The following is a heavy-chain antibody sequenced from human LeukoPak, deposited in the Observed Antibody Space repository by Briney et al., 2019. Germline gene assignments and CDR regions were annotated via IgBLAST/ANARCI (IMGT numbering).Heavy chain of an antibody. CDR3: ARSMGGSNDL. CDR1: GFTFSNYW. CDR2: INVEGTRT. J-gene: IGHJ5*02. D-gene: IGHD4-11*01. Sequence: PGGSLRLSCAGSGFTFSNYWVHWVRQAPGKGLVWVSRINVEGTRTDYADSMRGRFTISRDNAKNTLYLQMNSLTAEDTAIYYCARSMGGSNDLWGQRTLVSVSS. V-gene: IGHV3-74*01.